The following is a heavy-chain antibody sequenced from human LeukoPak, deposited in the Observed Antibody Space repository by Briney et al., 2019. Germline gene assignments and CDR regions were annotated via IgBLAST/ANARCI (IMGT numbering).Heavy chain of an antibody. D-gene: IGHD4-17*01. Sequence: SETLSLTSTVSGGSINSGSYYWNWIRQPAGKGLEWIGRIYRGGSTNYNPSLKSRGTISVDTSKNQLSLKLISMTAADTAVYYCARSPVTTWWFDPWGQGTLVTVSS. CDR2: IYRGGST. CDR3: ARSPVTTWWFDP. V-gene: IGHV4-61*02. J-gene: IGHJ5*02. CDR1: GGSINSGSYY.